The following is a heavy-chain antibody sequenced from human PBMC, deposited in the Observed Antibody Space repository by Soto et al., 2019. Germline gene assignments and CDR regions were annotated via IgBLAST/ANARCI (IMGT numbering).Heavy chain of an antibody. CDR2: IYNSGST. J-gene: IGHJ5*02. D-gene: IGHD6-6*01. V-gene: IGHV4-59*12. Sequence: SETLSLTCTVSGGSIISYYWSWIRQPPGKGLEWIGYIYNSGSTNYNPSLKSRVTISVDTPKNQFSLKLSSVTAADTAVYYCARSVGGAARRWFDPWGQGTLVTVSS. CDR1: GGSIISYY. CDR3: ARSVGGAARRWFDP.